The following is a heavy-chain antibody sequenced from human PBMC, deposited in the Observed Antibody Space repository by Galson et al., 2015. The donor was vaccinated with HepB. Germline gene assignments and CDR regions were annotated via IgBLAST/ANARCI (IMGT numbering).Heavy chain of an antibody. D-gene: IGHD4-17*01. Sequence: SLRLSCAASGFTFSDYYMSWIRQAPGKGLEWLSYISHSTLYTNYADSVKGRITISRDNARNSLYLQLPSLRAEDTAVYYCARVADVDYGDHSHFDYWGQGTLVTVSS. CDR2: ISHSTLYT. CDR3: ARVADVDYGDHSHFDY. J-gene: IGHJ4*02. V-gene: IGHV3-11*06. CDR1: GFTFSDYY.